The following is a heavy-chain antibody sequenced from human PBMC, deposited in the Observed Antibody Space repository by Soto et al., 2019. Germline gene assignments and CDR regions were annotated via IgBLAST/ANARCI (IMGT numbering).Heavy chain of an antibody. Sequence: QVQLVESGGGVVQPGGSLRLSCAASGFTFSTYGMHWVRQAPGKGPEWVAVISYDGSNTYYADTVKGLFTISRENSKNTLYMQMNNLRPEDTAVYYCATTRRGDIFMVFDYWGQGTLVTVSS. CDR1: GFTFSTYG. CDR3: ATTRRGDIFMVFDY. D-gene: IGHD3-9*01. V-gene: IGHV3-30*03. J-gene: IGHJ4*02. CDR2: ISYDGSNT.